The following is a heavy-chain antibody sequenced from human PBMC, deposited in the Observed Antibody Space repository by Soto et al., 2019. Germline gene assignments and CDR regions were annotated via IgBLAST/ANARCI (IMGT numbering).Heavy chain of an antibody. CDR1: GFTFSSYG. Sequence: GGSLRLCCAASGFTFSSYGMHWVRQAPGKGLEWVAVIWYDGSNKYYADSVKGRFTISRDNSKNTLYLQMNSLRAEDTAVYYCVRDRCSRGSCYFHYWGQGTLVSVSS. CDR2: IWYDGSNK. V-gene: IGHV3-33*01. CDR3: VRDRCSRGSCYFHY. J-gene: IGHJ4*02. D-gene: IGHD2-15*01.